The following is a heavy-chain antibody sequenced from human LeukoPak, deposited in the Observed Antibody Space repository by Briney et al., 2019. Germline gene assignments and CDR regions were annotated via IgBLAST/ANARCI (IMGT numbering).Heavy chain of an antibody. Sequence: GGSLRLSCTASGFTFGDYAMSWVRQAPGKGLEWVVFIRSKAYGGTAEYAASVKGRFTISRDDSKSIAYLQMNSLNTEDTAVYYCTRAYCGGDCYFQHWGQGTLVTVSS. J-gene: IGHJ1*01. CDR2: IRSKAYGGTA. CDR1: GFTFGDYA. V-gene: IGHV3-49*04. CDR3: TRAYCGGDCYFQH. D-gene: IGHD2-21*02.